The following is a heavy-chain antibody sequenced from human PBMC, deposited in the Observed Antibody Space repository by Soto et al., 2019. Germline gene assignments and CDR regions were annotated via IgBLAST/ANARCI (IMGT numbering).Heavy chain of an antibody. CDR2: IYSGGST. CDR3: ARASLYSGSFLPWAYPPGMDV. J-gene: IGHJ6*02. D-gene: IGHD1-26*01. Sequence: GGSLRLSCAASGFTVSSNYMSWVRQAPGKGLEWVSVIYSGGSTYYADSVKGRFTISRDNSKNTLYLQMNSLRAEDTAVYYCARASLYSGSFLPWAYPPGMDVWGQGTTVTVSS. V-gene: IGHV3-53*01. CDR1: GFTVSSNY.